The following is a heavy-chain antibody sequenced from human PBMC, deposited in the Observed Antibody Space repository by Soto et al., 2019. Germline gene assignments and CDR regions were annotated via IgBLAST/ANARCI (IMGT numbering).Heavy chain of an antibody. D-gene: IGHD3-22*01. V-gene: IGHV5-10-1*01. CDR3: AAFTMRARGYYYGMDV. J-gene: IGHJ6*02. Sequence: PGESLKISCKGSGYSFTSYWISWVRQMPGKGLEWMGRIDPSDSYTNYSPSFQGHVTISADKSISTAYLQWSSLKASDTAMYYCAAFTMRARGYYYGMDVWGQGTTVIVSS. CDR2: IDPSDSYT. CDR1: GYSFTSYW.